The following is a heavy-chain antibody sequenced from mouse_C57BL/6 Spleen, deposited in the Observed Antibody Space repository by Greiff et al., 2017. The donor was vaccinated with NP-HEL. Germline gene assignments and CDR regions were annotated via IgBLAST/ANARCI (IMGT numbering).Heavy chain of an antibody. CDR2: IDPETGGT. V-gene: IGHV1-15*01. D-gene: IGHD1-1*01. CDR1: GYTFTDYE. Sequence: VQLQQSGAELVRPGASVTLSCKASGYTFTDYEMHWVKQTPVHGLEWIGAIDPETGGTAYNQKFKGKAILTADKSSSTAYMELRSLTSEDSAVYYCTRYTTVPYAMDYWGQGTSVTVSS. CDR3: TRYTTVPYAMDY. J-gene: IGHJ4*01.